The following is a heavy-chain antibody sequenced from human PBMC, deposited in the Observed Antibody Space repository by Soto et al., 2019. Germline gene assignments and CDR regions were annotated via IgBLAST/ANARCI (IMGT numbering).Heavy chain of an antibody. D-gene: IGHD6-19*01. CDR3: ARDRYSSASPWFDP. CDR2: IYTSEST. V-gene: IGHV4-4*07. Sequence: QVQLQESGPGLVKPSETLSLTCTVSSGSISIYYWSWIRQPAGKGLEWIGRIYTSESTNYNPSLKSRVTMSVDTSKNQYSLMLSSVTAADTDVYYCARDRYSSASPWFDPWGQGTLVTVSS. J-gene: IGHJ5*02. CDR1: SGSISIYY.